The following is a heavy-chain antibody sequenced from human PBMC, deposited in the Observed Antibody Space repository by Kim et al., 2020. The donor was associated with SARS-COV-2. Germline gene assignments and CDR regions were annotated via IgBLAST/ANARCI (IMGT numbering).Heavy chain of an antibody. V-gene: IGHV4-34*01. CDR2: INHSGST. CDR3: ARDGMGAGGNDAFDI. D-gene: IGHD1-26*01. J-gene: IGHJ3*02. CDR1: GGSFSGYY. Sequence: SETLSLTCAVYGGSFSGYYWSWIRQPPAKGLEWIGEINHSGSTNYNPSLKSRVTISVDTSKNQFSLKLSSVTAADTAVYYCARDGMGAGGNDAFDIWGQGTMVTVSS.